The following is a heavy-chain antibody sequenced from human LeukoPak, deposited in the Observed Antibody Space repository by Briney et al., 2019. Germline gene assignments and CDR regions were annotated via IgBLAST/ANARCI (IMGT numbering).Heavy chain of an antibody. CDR3: ARGFPYSSSWYFDY. D-gene: IGHD6-13*01. Sequence: PSETLSLTCTVSGGSISSGGYYWSWIRQPPGKGLEWIGYIYHSGSTYYNPSLKSRVTISVDRSKNQFSLKLSSVTAADTAVYYCARGFPYSSSWYFDYWGQGTLVTVSS. CDR2: IYHSGST. CDR1: GGSISSGGYY. V-gene: IGHV4-30-2*01. J-gene: IGHJ4*02.